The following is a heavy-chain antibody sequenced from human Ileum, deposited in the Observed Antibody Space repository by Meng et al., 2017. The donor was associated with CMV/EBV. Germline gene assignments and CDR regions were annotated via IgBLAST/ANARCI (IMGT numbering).Heavy chain of an antibody. J-gene: IGHJ6*02. CDR3: ARHGSGWYTYYYYGMDV. V-gene: IGHV1-18*01. D-gene: IGHD6-19*01. CDR2: ISTSSGDT. Sequence: ASVKVSCKASGYTFTNYGIFWVRQAPGQGLEWMGWISTSSGDTNYAQNLQGRVTMTTDTSTNTAYMELRSLTSDDTAVYYCARHGSGWYTYYYYGMDVWGQGTTVTVSS. CDR1: GYTFTNYG.